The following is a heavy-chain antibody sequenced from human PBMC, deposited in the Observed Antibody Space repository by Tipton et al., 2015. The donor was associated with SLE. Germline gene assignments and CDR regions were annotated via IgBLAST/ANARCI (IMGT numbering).Heavy chain of an antibody. Sequence: QLVQSGAEVKKPGESLKISCKGSGYSFTSYWIGWVRQMPGKGLEWMGIIYPGDSDSRYSPSFQGQVTISADQSITTSYLQWSSLKASDTAMYYCVSSDEWLVYFDYWGQRTLVTVSS. CDR3: VSSDEWLVYFDY. V-gene: IGHV5-51*03. D-gene: IGHD6-19*01. J-gene: IGHJ4*02. CDR2: IYPGDSDS. CDR1: GYSFTSYW.